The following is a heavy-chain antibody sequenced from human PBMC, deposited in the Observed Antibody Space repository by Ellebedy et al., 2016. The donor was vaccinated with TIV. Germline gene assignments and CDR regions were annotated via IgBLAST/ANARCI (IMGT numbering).Heavy chain of an antibody. V-gene: IGHV4-30-2*01. CDR1: GGSISSGGYS. CDR2: IYHSGST. J-gene: IGHJ6*02. D-gene: IGHD4-17*01. CDR3: ARSDYGYYAGMDV. Sequence: SETLSLXCAVSGGSISSGGYSWSWIRQPPGKGLEWIGYIYHSGSTYYNPSLKSRVTISVDRSKNQFSLKLSSVTAADTAVYYCARSDYGYYAGMDVWGQGTTVTVSS.